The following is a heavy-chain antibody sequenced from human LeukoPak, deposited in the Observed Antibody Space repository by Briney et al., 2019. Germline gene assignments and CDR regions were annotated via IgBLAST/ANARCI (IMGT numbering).Heavy chain of an antibody. CDR3: VRDPMQEYCGGDCYSP. D-gene: IGHD2-21*02. Sequence: SVKVSCKASGGTFSSYAISWVRQAPGQGLEWMGGIIPIFGTANYAQKFQGRVTITADESTSTAYMELSSLRSEDTAVYYCVRDPMQEYCGGDCYSPWGQGTLVTVSS. J-gene: IGHJ5*02. CDR1: GGTFSSYA. V-gene: IGHV1-69*13. CDR2: IIPIFGTA.